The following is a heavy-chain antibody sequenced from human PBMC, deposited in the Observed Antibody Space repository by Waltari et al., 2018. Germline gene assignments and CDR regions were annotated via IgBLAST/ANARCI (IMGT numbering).Heavy chain of an antibody. D-gene: IGHD5-12*01. CDR2: IRSKTHNHAT. J-gene: IGHJ4*02. V-gene: IGHV3-73*02. CDR1: GFALSGSA. CDR3: TRVVWGGYSGDFDY. Sequence: EVQLVESGGGLVQPGGSLKLSCVASGFALSGSAIHWVRQAPGKGLEWVGRIRSKTHNHATRYAASVTGRFTISRDDSKNTAYLQMDSLKIEDTAMYFCTRVVWGGYSGDFDYWGQGTLVTVSS.